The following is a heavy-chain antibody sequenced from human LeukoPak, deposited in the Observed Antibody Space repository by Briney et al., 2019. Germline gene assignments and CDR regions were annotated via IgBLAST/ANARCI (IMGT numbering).Heavy chain of an antibody. Sequence: SVKVSCKASGGTFSSYAISWVRQAPGQGLEWMGRIIPILGIANYAQKFQGRVTITADKSTSTAYMELSSLRSGDTAVYYCARGGVHSSSWYGPTSDYWGQGTLVTVSS. CDR3: ARGGVHSSSWYGPTSDY. CDR2: IIPILGIA. D-gene: IGHD6-13*01. V-gene: IGHV1-69*04. CDR1: GGTFSSYA. J-gene: IGHJ4*02.